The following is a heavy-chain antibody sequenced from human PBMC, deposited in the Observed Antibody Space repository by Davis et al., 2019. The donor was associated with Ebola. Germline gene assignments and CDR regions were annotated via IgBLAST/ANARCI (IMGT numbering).Heavy chain of an antibody. CDR1: GGTFSSYA. CDR3: ARDLGGVIVKGDAFDI. V-gene: IGHV1-69*06. CDR2: IIPIFGTA. Sequence: SVKVSCKASGGTFSSYAISWVRQAPGQGLHWMGGIIPIFGTANYAQKFQGRVTITADKSTSTAYMELSSLRSEDTAVYYCARDLGGVIVKGDAFDIWGQGTMVTVSS. J-gene: IGHJ3*02. D-gene: IGHD3-16*02.